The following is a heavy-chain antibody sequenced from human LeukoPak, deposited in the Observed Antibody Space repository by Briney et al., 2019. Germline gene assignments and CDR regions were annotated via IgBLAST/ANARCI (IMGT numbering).Heavy chain of an antibody. CDR3: ARGAIAVAGTFYYYMDV. CDR1: GYIFTSYF. CDR2: MNPNSGNT. D-gene: IGHD6-19*01. J-gene: IGHJ6*03. V-gene: IGHV1-8*02. Sequence: GASVKVSCKASGYIFTSYFMHWVRQATGQGLEWMGWMNPNSGNTGYAQKFQGRVTMTRNTSISTAYMELSSLRSEDPAVYYCARGAIAVAGTFYYYMDVWGKGTTVTVSS.